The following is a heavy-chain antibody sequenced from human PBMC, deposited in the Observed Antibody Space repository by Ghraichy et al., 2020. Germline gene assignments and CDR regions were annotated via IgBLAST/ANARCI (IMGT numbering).Heavy chain of an antibody. J-gene: IGHJ3*01. Sequence: GESLNISCAASGFTFSNYDMTWVRQAPGKGLEWVSTIRTGGGSTHYADSVKGRFTISRDNSKNTLYLQMSSLRTEDTALYYCAQRGGSGSYFGAFDFWGRGTMVTVSS. CDR1: GFTFSNYD. CDR2: IRTGGGST. V-gene: IGHV3-23*01. CDR3: AQRGGSGSYFGAFDF. D-gene: IGHD3-10*01.